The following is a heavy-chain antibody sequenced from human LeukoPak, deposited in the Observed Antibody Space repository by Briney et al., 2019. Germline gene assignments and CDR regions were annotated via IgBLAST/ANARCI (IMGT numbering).Heavy chain of an antibody. J-gene: IGHJ4*02. CDR2: IKQDGSEK. V-gene: IGHV3-7*01. Sequence: GGSLRLSCAACGFTFSSYWMSWVRQAPGKGLEWVANIKQDGSEKYYVDSVKGRFTISRDNAKNSLYLQMNSLRAEDTAVYYCARDYGGSSPFDYWGQGTLVTVSS. CDR3: ARDYGGSSPFDY. D-gene: IGHD4-23*01. CDR1: GFTFSSYW.